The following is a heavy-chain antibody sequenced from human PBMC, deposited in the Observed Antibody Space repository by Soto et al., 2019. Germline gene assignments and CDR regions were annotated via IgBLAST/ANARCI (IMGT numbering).Heavy chain of an antibody. Sequence: ASVKVSCKASGYSISAYYRHWVRQAPGQGLEWMGWFDSKNGRTVSAQKFQGRLTMTRDTSISTVYMDLSGLTSDDPALYYCGRDAYGILPYWGQGSLVTVSS. CDR3: GRDAYGILPY. V-gene: IGHV1-2*02. CDR1: GYSISAYY. CDR2: FDSKNGRT. J-gene: IGHJ4*02. D-gene: IGHD3-10*01.